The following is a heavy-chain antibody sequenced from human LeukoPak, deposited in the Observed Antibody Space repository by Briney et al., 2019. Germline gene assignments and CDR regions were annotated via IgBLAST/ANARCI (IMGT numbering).Heavy chain of an antibody. J-gene: IGHJ6*02. CDR2: INPSGGST. V-gene: IGHV1-46*01. D-gene: IGHD2-15*01. CDR3: ARAPMGYCSGGSCYSFDYYYYGMDV. CDR1: GYTFTSYY. Sequence: ASVKVSCKASGYTFTSYYMHWVRQAPGQGLEWMGIINPSGGSTSYAQKFQGRVTMTRDTSTSTVYMELSGLRSEDTAVYYCARAPMGYCSGGSCYSFDYYYYGMDVWGQGTTVTVSS.